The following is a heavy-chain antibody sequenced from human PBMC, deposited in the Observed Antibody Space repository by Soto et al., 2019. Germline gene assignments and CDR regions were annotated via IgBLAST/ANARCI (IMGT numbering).Heavy chain of an antibody. CDR1: GFTFSSYA. J-gene: IGHJ2*01. V-gene: IGHV3-23*01. Sequence: EVQLLESGGGLVQPGGSLRLSCAASGFTFSSYAMSWVRQAPGKGLEWVSPISGSGGSTYYADSVKGRFTISRDNSKNTLYLQMNSLRAEDTAVYYCAKLSSKSMIVVVINDWYFDLWGRGTLVTVSS. CDR3: AKLSSKSMIVVVINDWYFDL. D-gene: IGHD3-22*01. CDR2: ISGSGGST.